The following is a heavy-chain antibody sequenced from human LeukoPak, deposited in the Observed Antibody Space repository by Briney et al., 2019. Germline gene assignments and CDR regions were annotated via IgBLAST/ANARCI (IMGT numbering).Heavy chain of an antibody. CDR1: GFTFSSYA. Sequence: PGGSLRLSCAASGFTFSSYAMSWVRQAPGKGLEWVSAISGSGGSTYYADSVKGRFTISRDNSKNTLYLQMNSLRAEDTAVYYCAKAKEGTMIVVVITLNFDYWGQGTLVTVSS. D-gene: IGHD3-22*01. CDR2: ISGSGGST. V-gene: IGHV3-23*01. J-gene: IGHJ4*02. CDR3: AKAKEGTMIVVVITLNFDY.